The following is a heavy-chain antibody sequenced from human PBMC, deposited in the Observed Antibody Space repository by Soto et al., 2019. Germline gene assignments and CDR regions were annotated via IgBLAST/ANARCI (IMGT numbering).Heavy chain of an antibody. CDR3: AKDLYGSGSDRFDS. D-gene: IGHD3-10*01. Sequence: GWSLRLSCAASGFTFSGSAIHWVRQASGKGLEWVARIRTKSNGYATTYAASVKGRFTISRDDSKNTLYLQMNSLRAEDTAVYYCAKDLYGSGSDRFDSWGQGTPVTGS. CDR1: GFTFSGSA. V-gene: IGHV3-73*01. J-gene: IGHJ4*02. CDR2: IRTKSNGYAT.